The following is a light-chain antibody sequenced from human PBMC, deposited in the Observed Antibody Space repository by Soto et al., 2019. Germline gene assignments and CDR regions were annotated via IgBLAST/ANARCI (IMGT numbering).Light chain of an antibody. CDR1: NSDVGGYNY. V-gene: IGLV2-14*03. J-gene: IGLJ2*01. Sequence: SALTQPASVSGSPGQSITISCTGTNSDVGGYNYVSWYQHHPGRAPKLIMFDVNNRPSGVSNRFSGSKSGNTASLTISGLQAEDEADYYCGSYTSASADVLFGGGTQLTVL. CDR2: DVN. CDR3: GSYTSASADVL.